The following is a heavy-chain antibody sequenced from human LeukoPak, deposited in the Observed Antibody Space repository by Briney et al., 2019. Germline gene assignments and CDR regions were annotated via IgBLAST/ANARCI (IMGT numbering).Heavy chain of an antibody. J-gene: IGHJ6*03. Sequence: ASVKVSCKASGYTFTSYYMHWVRQAPGQGLEWMGIINPSGGSTSYAQKFQGRVTMTRNTSISTAYMELSSVRSEDTAVYYCARFLKNPVNRRGPANYYMGVWGKGTTVTISS. CDR1: GYTFTSYY. V-gene: IGHV1-46*01. CDR3: ARFLKNPVNRRGPANYYMGV. D-gene: IGHD2/OR15-2a*01. CDR2: INPSGGST.